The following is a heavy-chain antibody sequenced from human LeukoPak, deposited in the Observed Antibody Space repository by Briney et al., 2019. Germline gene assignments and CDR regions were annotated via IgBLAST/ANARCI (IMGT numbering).Heavy chain of an antibody. J-gene: IGHJ4*02. Sequence: SETLSLTCAVYGGSFSGYYWSWIRQPPGKGLEWIGEISHSGSTNYNPSLKSRVTISVDTSKNQFSLKLSSVTAADTAVYYCARVEDCSGGSCYSPFDYWGQGTLVTVSS. CDR2: ISHSGST. V-gene: IGHV4-34*01. CDR3: ARVEDCSGGSCYSPFDY. CDR1: GGSFSGYY. D-gene: IGHD2-15*01.